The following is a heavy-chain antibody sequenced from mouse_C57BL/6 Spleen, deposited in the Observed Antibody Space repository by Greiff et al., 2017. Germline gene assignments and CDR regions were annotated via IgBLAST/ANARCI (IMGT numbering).Heavy chain of an antibody. CDR2: INPNNGGT. CDR1: GYTFTDYY. V-gene: IGHV1-26*01. J-gene: IGHJ2*01. D-gene: IGHD1-1*01. Sequence: VQLQQSGPELVKPGASVNISCKASGYTFTDYYMNWVKQSHAKSLEWIVDINPNNGGTSYNQTFKSQATFTVDKSSSTAYLELRSLTSEDSAVYYCASPYYGSSPFDYWGQGTTLTVSS. CDR3: ASPYYGSSPFDY.